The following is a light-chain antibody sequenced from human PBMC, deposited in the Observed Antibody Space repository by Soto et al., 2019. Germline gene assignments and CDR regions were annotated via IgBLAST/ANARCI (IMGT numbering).Light chain of an antibody. Sequence: EIVLTQSPATLSVSPGESATLFCRASQSVSSNLVWYQHKAGQAPRLLIYVASTRATGVPDRFSGSGSGTEFSLTISSLQSEDFAVYYCQQFNNRPPWTFGQGTKVDIK. CDR2: VAS. CDR3: QQFNNRPPWT. V-gene: IGKV3-15*01. CDR1: QSVSSN. J-gene: IGKJ1*01.